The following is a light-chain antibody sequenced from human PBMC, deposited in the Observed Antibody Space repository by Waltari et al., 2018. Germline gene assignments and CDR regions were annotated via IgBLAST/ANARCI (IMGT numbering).Light chain of an antibody. Sequence: QSGLAQPASASGSPGQSITITCTGTRSDVGNYNLVSWYQQLPGKAPRLLIYEVTKRAPGTSDRFSASKSGNTASLSISGLQAQEDEADYYCCSYVGLGTYVFGTGTKVTV. CDR1: RSDVGNYNL. J-gene: IGLJ1*01. V-gene: IGLV2-23*02. CDR2: EVT. CDR3: CSYVGLGTYV.